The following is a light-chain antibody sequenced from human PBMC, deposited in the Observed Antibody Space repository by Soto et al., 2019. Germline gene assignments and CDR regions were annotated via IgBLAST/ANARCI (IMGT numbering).Light chain of an antibody. CDR2: VAS. CDR3: QQYGSSRWT. Sequence: EIVLTQSPGTLSLSPGERATLSCRASQSVSSSYLAWDQQKPGQAPRLLIYVASSRATGIPVRISGSGFGEDFTFISSRLEAEDSAVYYYQQYGSSRWTFGQGTKVEIK. J-gene: IGKJ1*01. V-gene: IGKV3-20*01. CDR1: QSVSSSY.